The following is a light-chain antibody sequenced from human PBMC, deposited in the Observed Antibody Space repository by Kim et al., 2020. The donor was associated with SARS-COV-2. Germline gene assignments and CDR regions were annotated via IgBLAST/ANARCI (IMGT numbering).Light chain of an antibody. V-gene: IGLV3-21*04. CDR2: FDT. CDR3: QVWHSSTNQGV. J-gene: IGLJ3*02. Sequence: SYELTQPPSVSVAPGETARITCGGPNIESNSVHWYQQVAGQAPVLVISFDTDRPSGIPERFSGSNSGNTATLTISRVEAGDEADYYCQVWHSSTNQGVFGGGTQLTVL. CDR1: NIESNS.